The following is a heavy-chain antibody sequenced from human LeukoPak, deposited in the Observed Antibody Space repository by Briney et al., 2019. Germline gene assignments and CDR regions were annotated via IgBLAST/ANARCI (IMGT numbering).Heavy chain of an antibody. Sequence: GGSLRLSCAASGFTFSNYDMHWVRQAPGKGLEWVAVISYGGSNRYYADSVNGRFTISRDNSKNTLYLQMNSLRAEDTAVYYCANIPEEVVAATGTGHFDYWGQGTLVTVSS. CDR2: ISYGGSNR. V-gene: IGHV3-30*18. J-gene: IGHJ4*02. CDR3: ANIPEEVVAATGTGHFDY. CDR1: GFTFSNYD. D-gene: IGHD2-15*01.